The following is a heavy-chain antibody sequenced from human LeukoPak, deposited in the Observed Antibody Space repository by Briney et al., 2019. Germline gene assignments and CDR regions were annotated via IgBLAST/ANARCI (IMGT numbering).Heavy chain of an antibody. Sequence: PGGSLRLSCAASGFPFSTYRMHWVRQPPGKGLVWVSRIGPDGSSRSYADSGKGRFIMSRDNAKNTLSLQMNSLTAEDTAVYYCARDGGLHPDNWGKGILVTVSS. CDR3: ARDGGLHPDN. CDR1: GFPFSTYR. V-gene: IGHV3-74*01. CDR2: IGPDGSSR. D-gene: IGHD2-21*02. J-gene: IGHJ4*02.